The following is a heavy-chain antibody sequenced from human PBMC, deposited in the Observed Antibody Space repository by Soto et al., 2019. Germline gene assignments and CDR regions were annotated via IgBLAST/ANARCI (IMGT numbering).Heavy chain of an antibody. D-gene: IGHD6-13*01. Sequence: GVLRLSCTASGFTFGDYAMSWVRQAPGKGLEWVGFIRSKAYGGTTEYAASVKGRFTISRDDPKSIAYLQMNSLKTEDTAVYYCARDQRGYDYWGQGTLVTVSS. CDR3: ARDQRGYDY. CDR2: IRSKAYGGTT. V-gene: IGHV3-49*04. CDR1: GFTFGDYA. J-gene: IGHJ4*02.